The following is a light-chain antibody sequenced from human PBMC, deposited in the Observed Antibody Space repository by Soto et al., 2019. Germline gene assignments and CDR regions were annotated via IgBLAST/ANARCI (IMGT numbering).Light chain of an antibody. CDR3: QQYTTYPYT. CDR1: QSVTNW. J-gene: IGKJ2*01. CDR2: DAS. Sequence: DIQMTQSPSTLSASVGDRVTITCRASQSVTNWFAWYQQKPGKATNLLIYDASRLQSGIPSRFSGSGSGTEFTLTISSLQPDDFATYYCQQYTTYPYTFGQGTKLEIK. V-gene: IGKV1-5*01.